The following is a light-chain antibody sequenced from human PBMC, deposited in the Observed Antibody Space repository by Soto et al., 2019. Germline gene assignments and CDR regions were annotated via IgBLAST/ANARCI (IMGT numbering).Light chain of an antibody. Sequence: EIVLTQSPGTLSLSPGERASLSCRASQSVGNFLVWYQQKPGQAPSLLIYDTSNRATGIPARFSGSGSGTDFTLTISSREPEDFAIYYCQHYGNWPLTFGVGTKVEIK. CDR2: DTS. J-gene: IGKJ4*01. V-gene: IGKV3-11*01. CDR3: QHYGNWPLT. CDR1: QSVGNF.